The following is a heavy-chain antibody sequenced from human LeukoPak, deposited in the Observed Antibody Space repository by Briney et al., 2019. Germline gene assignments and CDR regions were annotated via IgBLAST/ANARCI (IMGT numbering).Heavy chain of an antibody. D-gene: IGHD6-19*01. J-gene: IGHJ4*02. CDR2: ISGSGGST. Sequence: GGSLRLSCAASGFTFSSYAMSWVRQAPGKGLEWVSAISGSGGSTYYADSVKGRFTISRDISKNTLYLQMNSLRAEDTAVYYCAKDQSDSGWPPSYFDYWGQGTLVTVSS. V-gene: IGHV3-23*01. CDR3: AKDQSDSGWPPSYFDY. CDR1: GFTFSSYA.